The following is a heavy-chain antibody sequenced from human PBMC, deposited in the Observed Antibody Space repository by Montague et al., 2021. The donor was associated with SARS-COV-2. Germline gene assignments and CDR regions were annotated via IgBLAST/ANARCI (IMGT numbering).Heavy chain of an antibody. J-gene: IGHJ6*02. V-gene: IGHV3-33*06. CDR2: IWYDGSNK. CDR1: GFTFSSYG. CDR3: AKGYSSSSTHYYGMDV. D-gene: IGHD6-6*01. Sequence: SLRLSCAASGFTFSSYGMHWVRQAPGKGLEWVAVIWYDGSNKYYADSVKGRFTISRDNSKNTLYLQMNSLRAEDTAVYYCAKGYSSSSTHYYGMDVWGQGTTVTVSS.